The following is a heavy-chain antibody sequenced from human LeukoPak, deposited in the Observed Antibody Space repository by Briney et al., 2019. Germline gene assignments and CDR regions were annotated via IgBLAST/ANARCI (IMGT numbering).Heavy chain of an antibody. CDR1: GGSISSGDYY. V-gene: IGHV4-30-4*08. Sequence: SETLSLTCTVSGGSISSGDYYWSWIRQPPGKGLEWIGYIYYSGSTYYNPSLKRRVTISVDTSKNQFSLKLSSVTAADTAVYYCARYRVGWGACAYWGQGTLVTVSS. CDR3: ARYRVGWGACAY. CDR2: IYYSGST. D-gene: IGHD7-27*01. J-gene: IGHJ4*02.